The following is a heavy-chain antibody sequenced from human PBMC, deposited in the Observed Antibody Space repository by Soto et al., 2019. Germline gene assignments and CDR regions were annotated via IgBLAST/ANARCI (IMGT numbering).Heavy chain of an antibody. V-gene: IGHV3-11*01. Sequence: PGGSLRLSCAASGFTFSDYYMSWIRQAPGKGLEWVSYISSSGSTIYYADSVKGRFTISRDNAKNSLYLQMNSLRAEDTAVYYCASYKTYYDFWSGYYAPRDVYYGSGSYYNYWGQGTLVTVS. CDR3: ASYKTYYDFWSGYYAPRDVYYGSGSYYNY. J-gene: IGHJ4*02. CDR2: ISSSGSTI. CDR1: GFTFSDYY. D-gene: IGHD3-10*01.